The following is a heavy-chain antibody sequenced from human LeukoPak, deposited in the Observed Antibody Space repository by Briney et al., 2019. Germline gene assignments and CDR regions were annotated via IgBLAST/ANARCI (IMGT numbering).Heavy chain of an antibody. CDR3: AKAGVSVRGVIISLDYYYYGMDV. CDR1: GFIFSSYA. Sequence: AGGSLRLSCAASGFIFSSYAMSWVRQAPGKGLEWVSAISGSGGSTYYADSVKGRFTISRDNSKNTLYLQMNSLRAEDTAVYYCAKAGVSVRGVIISLDYYYYGMDVWGQGTTVTVSS. J-gene: IGHJ6*02. V-gene: IGHV3-23*01. CDR2: ISGSGGST. D-gene: IGHD3-10*01.